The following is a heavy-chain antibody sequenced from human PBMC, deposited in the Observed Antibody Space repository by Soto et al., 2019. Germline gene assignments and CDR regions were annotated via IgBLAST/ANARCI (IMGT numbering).Heavy chain of an antibody. CDR1: GGTFSSYA. CDR2: IIPIFGTA. D-gene: IGHD4-17*01. V-gene: IGHV1-69*13. CDR3: ARHDYGDYWFDP. J-gene: IGHJ5*02. Sequence: SVKVSCKASGGTFSSYAISWVRQAPGQGLEWMGGIIPIFGTANYAQKFQGRVTITADESTSTAYMELSSLRSVDTAVYYCARHDYGDYWFDPWGQGTLVTVSS.